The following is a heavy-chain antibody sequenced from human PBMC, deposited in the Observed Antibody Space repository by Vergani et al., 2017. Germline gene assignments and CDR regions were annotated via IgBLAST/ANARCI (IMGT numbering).Heavy chain of an antibody. CDR1: GFTFDDYA. D-gene: IGHD4-17*01. Sequence: EVQLVESGGGLVQPGRSLRLSCAASGFTFDDYAMHWVRQAPGKGLEWVSGISWNSGSIGYADSVKGRFTISRDNAKNSLYLQMNSLRAEDTAVYYCARAWLYLTVTSDAFDIWGQGTMVTVSS. V-gene: IGHV3-9*01. J-gene: IGHJ3*02. CDR3: ARAWLYLTVTSDAFDI. CDR2: ISWNSGSI.